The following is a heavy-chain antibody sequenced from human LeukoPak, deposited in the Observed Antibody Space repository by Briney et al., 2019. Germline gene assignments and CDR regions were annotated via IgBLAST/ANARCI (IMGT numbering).Heavy chain of an antibody. CDR2: IYPGDSDT. CDR1: GYSFTTYW. J-gene: IGHJ5*02. V-gene: IGHV5-51*01. CDR3: ARGSSSSVFWFDP. D-gene: IGHD6-6*01. Sequence: GESLKISCKGSGYSFTTYWIAWVRQMPGKGLEWMGIIYPGDSDTRYSPSFQGQVTISADKSISTAYLQWSSLKASDSAMYYCARGSSSSVFWFDPWGQGTLVTVSS.